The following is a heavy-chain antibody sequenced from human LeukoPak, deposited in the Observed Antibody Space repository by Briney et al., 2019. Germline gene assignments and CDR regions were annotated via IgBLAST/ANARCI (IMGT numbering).Heavy chain of an antibody. CDR2: IRSKANNYAT. J-gene: IGHJ4*02. CDR1: GFTLSGSA. Sequence: GGSLRLSCAASGFTLSGSAVHWVRQASGKGLEWIGRIRSKANNYATAYDASVKGRFTISRDDSKNTAYLQMNSLKTEETAVYYCTRLGDYDDYAASDYWGQGTLVTVSS. V-gene: IGHV3-73*01. D-gene: IGHD4-17*01. CDR3: TRLGDYDDYAASDY.